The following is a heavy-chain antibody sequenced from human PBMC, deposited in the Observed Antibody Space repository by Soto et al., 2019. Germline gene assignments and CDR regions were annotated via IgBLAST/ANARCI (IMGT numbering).Heavy chain of an antibody. CDR3: ARAPGDFWSGYYEDYYYGMDV. CDR1: GYSISSGYY. J-gene: IGHJ6*02. D-gene: IGHD3-3*01. Sequence: SETLSLTCAASGYSISSGYYWGWIRQPPGKGLEWIGSIYHSGSTYYNPSLKSRVTISVDTSKNQFSLKLSSVTAADTAVYYCARAPGDFWSGYYEDYYYGMDVWGQGTTVTVSS. CDR2: IYHSGST. V-gene: IGHV4-38-2*01.